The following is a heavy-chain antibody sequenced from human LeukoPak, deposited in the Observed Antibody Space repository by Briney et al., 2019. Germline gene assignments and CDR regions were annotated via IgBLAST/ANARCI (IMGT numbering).Heavy chain of an antibody. CDR2: ISNSGSTI. V-gene: IGHV3-11*01. CDR1: GFTFSDYY. D-gene: IGHD1-26*01. CDR3: AREHTSGTYYIDY. Sequence: GGSLRLSCAASGFTFSDYYMTWIRQAPGKGLKWVSYISNSGSTIYYADSVKGRFTISRDNGKNSLYLQMNSLRAEDTAVYYCAREHTSGTYYIDYWGQGTLVTVSS. J-gene: IGHJ4*02.